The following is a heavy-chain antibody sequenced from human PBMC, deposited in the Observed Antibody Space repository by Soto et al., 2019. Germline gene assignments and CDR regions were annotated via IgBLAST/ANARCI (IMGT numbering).Heavy chain of an antibody. CDR3: ASGASRWYPYFFDS. CDR1: EGTLNSYA. J-gene: IGHJ4*02. CDR2: IIPYYNTL. D-gene: IGHD6-13*01. Sequence: QAQVVQSGAELRKPGSSVKLSCKASEGTLNSYAIAWVRQAPGQGLEWMGGIIPYYNTLNYAQKFQDRVTMTADDSTNTVYMELSSLRSDDTAVYFCASGASRWYPYFFDSWAQGTLVTVSS. V-gene: IGHV1-69*01.